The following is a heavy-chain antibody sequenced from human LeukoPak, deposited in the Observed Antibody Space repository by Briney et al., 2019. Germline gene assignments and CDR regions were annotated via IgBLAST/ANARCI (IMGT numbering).Heavy chain of an antibody. CDR1: GGTFSSYA. D-gene: IGHD3-3*01. V-gene: IGHV1-69*13. Sequence: ASVKVSCKASGGTFSSYAISWVRQAPGQGLEWMGGIIPIFGTANYAQKFQGRVTITADESTSTAYMELSSLRSEDTAVYYCARDSYYGSWSAPHESYYFDYWGQGTLVTVSS. CDR2: IIPIFGTA. CDR3: ARDSYYGSWSAPHESYYFDY. J-gene: IGHJ4*02.